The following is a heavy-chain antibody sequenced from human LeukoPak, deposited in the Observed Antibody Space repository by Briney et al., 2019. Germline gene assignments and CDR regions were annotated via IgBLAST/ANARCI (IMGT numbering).Heavy chain of an antibody. CDR2: ISGSGGGT. J-gene: IGHJ4*02. V-gene: IGHV3-23*01. CDR1: GFSFSSYG. D-gene: IGHD3-22*01. Sequence: VGSLRLSCAVSGFSFSSYGMSWVRRAPGKGLEWVSRISGSGGGTHYAASVKGRFTISRDNSKNTLSLQMNSLRAVDTAVYYCAKDTYHDSSGTFDYWGQGTLITVSS. CDR3: AKDTYHDSSGTFDY.